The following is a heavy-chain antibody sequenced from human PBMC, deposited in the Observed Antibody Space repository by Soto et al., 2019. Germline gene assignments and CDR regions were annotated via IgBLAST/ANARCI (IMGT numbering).Heavy chain of an antibody. Sequence: QVQLVQSGAEAGKPGSSVKVSCRASGGIFSSFTISWVRQAPGQGLEWLGGIIPIFDTPTYAQNFQGRVTITAGKSTNTVYMELSSLRSEDTAVYYCATHGATTMARGAMKHYYYVMDVWGQGTTVTVSS. CDR2: IIPIFDTP. D-gene: IGHD3-10*01. J-gene: IGHJ6*02. CDR3: ATHGATTMARGAMKHYYYVMDV. CDR1: GGIFSSFT. V-gene: IGHV1-69*06.